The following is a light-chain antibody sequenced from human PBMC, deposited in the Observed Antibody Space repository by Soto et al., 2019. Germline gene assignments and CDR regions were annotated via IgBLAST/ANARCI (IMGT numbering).Light chain of an antibody. CDR1: QSISTW. CDR3: QHYNGWPYT. CDR2: QAS. Sequence: DIQMTQSPSTLSASVGDRVTITCRASQSISTWLAWYQQKPGKAPKLLIYQASKLGSGIPSRFSGSASGTEFTLTVSSLEPDDFESYYCQHYNGWPYTFGEGTKLEI. J-gene: IGKJ2*01. V-gene: IGKV1-5*03.